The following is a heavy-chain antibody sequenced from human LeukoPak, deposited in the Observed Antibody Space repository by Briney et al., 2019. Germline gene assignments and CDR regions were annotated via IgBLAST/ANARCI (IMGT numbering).Heavy chain of an antibody. CDR3: ATSYYYDSSGYYYGFDY. V-gene: IGHV4-39*07. CDR1: GSSVSSANYF. D-gene: IGHD3-22*01. J-gene: IGHJ4*02. Sequence: SETLSLTCTVSGSSVSSANYFWSWIRQPPGKGLEWIGELNHSGSTNYNPSLKSRVTISVDTSKDQFSLKLSSVTAADTAVYYCATSYYYDSSGYYYGFDYWGQGTLVTVSS. CDR2: LNHSGST.